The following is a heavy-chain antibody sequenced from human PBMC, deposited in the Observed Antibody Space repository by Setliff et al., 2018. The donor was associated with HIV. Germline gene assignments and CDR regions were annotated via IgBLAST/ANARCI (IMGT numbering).Heavy chain of an antibody. D-gene: IGHD3-16*01. CDR2: ISAFSGFT. CDR1: GYIVNNFG. J-gene: IGHJ3*02. V-gene: IGHV1-18*01. Sequence: ASVKVSCKATGYIVNNFGSTWVRQAPGQGLEWIGWISAFSGFTNYAPKLQARVTLTTDTSTSTAYMELRSLTSDDTAVYYCASDVDISGRGSALDIWGQGTGVTVSS. CDR3: ASDVDISGRGSALDI.